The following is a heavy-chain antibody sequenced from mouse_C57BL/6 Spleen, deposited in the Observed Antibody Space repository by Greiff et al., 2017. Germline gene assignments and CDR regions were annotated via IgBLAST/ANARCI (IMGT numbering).Heavy chain of an antibody. CDR1: GFTFSSYA. V-gene: IGHV5-4*01. CDR2: ISDGGSYT. Sequence: EVMLVESGGGLVKPGGSLKLSCAASGFTFSSYAMSWVRQTPEKRLEWVATISDGGSYTYYPDNVKGRFTISRDNAKNNLYLQMSHLKSEDTAMYYCARDKGATAMDYWGQGTSVTVSS. J-gene: IGHJ4*01. D-gene: IGHD3-1*01. CDR3: ARDKGATAMDY.